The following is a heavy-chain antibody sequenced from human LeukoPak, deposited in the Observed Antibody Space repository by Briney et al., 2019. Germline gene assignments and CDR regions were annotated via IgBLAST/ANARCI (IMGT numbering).Heavy chain of an antibody. Sequence: GRSLRLSCVASGFTFDDYAMHWVRQGPGKGLEWVSGISWNSGNVGYADAVEGRFTISIDNVKNSLYLQMNSLRAEDMALYYCARATGYSSGSVDYWGQGTLVTVFS. D-gene: IGHD5-18*01. CDR1: GFTFDDYA. CDR3: ARATGYSSGSVDY. CDR2: ISWNSGNV. J-gene: IGHJ4*02. V-gene: IGHV3-9*03.